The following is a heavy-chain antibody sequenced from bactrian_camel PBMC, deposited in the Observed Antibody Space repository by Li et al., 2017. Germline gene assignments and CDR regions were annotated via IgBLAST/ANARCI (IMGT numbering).Heavy chain of an antibody. CDR2: INSSGRST. D-gene: IGHD7*01. V-gene: IGHV3S42*01. J-gene: IGHJ4*01. Sequence: VQLVESGGDLVRPGGSLRLSCAAPGFTFSDYTMTWVRQAPGKGLEWVSDINSSGRSTNYADSVKGRFTISRDNTQNILYLQLNSLTTEDTAMYFCARGALVGFRELTFWGQGTQVTVS. CDR3: ARGALVGFRELTF. CDR1: GFTFSDYT.